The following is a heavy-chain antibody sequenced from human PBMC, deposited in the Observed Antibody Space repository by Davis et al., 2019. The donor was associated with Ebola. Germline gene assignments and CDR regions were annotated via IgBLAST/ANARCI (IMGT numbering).Heavy chain of an antibody. Sequence: GGSLRLSCEASGFTFSRYGMHWVRQAPGKGLEWVAVISYDGSNKYYADSVKGRFTISRDNSKNTLYLQMNSLRAEDTAVYYCATASSDYHYYYAMDVWGQGTTVTVSS. V-gene: IGHV3-30*03. D-gene: IGHD3-22*01. J-gene: IGHJ6*02. CDR1: GFTFSRYG. CDR2: ISYDGSNK. CDR3: ATASSDYHYYYAMDV.